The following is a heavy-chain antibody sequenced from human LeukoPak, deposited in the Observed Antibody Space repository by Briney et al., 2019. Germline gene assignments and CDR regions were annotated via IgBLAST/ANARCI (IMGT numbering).Heavy chain of an antibody. V-gene: IGHV3-49*03. CDR1: GFNFGDFP. J-gene: IGHJ4*02. Sequence: GGSLRLSCRGSGFNFGDFPLNWIRQAPGKGLEWVSFITADGARFYDASVSGRFTISRDDSADIVYLEMNGLRTEDTGIYFCGRTLYKEVGYWYFDYWGQGTLVTVSS. CDR3: GRTLYKEVGYWYFDY. CDR2: ITADGAR. D-gene: IGHD2-2*03.